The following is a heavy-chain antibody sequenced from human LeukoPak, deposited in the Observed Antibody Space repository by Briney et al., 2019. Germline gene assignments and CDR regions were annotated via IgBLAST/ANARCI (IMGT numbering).Heavy chain of an antibody. CDR1: GYTFTSYD. D-gene: IGHD3-3*01. Sequence: GASVKVSCKASGYTFTSYDINWVRQATGQGLEWMGWMNPNSGNTGYAQKFQGRVTMTRNTSISTAYMELSSLRSEDTAVYYCARERPRDGSYYDFWSGYLSYYYYGMDVWGQGTTVTVSS. CDR2: MNPNSGNT. CDR3: ARERPRDGSYYDFWSGYLSYYYYGMDV. J-gene: IGHJ6*02. V-gene: IGHV1-8*01.